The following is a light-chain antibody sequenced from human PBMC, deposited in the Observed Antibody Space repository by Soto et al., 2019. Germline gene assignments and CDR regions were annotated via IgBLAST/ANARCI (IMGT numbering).Light chain of an antibody. Sequence: QSVLTQPPSVSGAPGQRVTISCTGSSSNIGAGYDVHWYQQLPGAAPKLLIYVNSNRPSGVPDLFSGSKSGTSASLAITGLKAEDEADYYCQSYDSSLSVVFGGGTKVTVL. CDR1: SSNIGAGYD. CDR2: VNS. V-gene: IGLV1-40*01. CDR3: QSYDSSLSVV. J-gene: IGLJ2*01.